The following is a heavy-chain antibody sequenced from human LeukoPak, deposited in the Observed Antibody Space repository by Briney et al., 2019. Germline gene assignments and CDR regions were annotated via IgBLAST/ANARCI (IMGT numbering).Heavy chain of an antibody. CDR1: GFTFSSYW. D-gene: IGHD6-25*01. Sequence: GSLRLSCAASGFTFSSYWMSWVRQPPGKGLEWIGEINHSGSTNYNPSLKSRVTISVDTSKNQFSLKLSSVTAADTAVYYCARLGSLGQRDYWGQGTLVTVSS. CDR2: INHSGST. V-gene: IGHV4-34*01. CDR3: ARLGSLGQRDY. J-gene: IGHJ4*02.